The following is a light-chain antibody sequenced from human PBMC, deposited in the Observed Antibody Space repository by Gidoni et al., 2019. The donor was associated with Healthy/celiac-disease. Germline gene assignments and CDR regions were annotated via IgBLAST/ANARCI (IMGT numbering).Light chain of an antibody. V-gene: IGKV1-8*01. CDR3: QQYYSYPT. CDR1: QGISSY. CDR2: AAS. Sequence: AIRMTQSPSSFSASTGDRVTITCRASQGISSYLAWYQQKPGKAPKLLIYAASTLQSGVPSRFSGSGPGTDFTLTISCLQSEDFATYYCQQYYSYPTFGQGTKVEIK. J-gene: IGKJ1*01.